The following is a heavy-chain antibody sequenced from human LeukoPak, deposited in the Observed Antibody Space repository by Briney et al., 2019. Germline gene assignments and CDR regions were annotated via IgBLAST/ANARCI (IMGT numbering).Heavy chain of an antibody. CDR1: GYTVSSDY. J-gene: IGHJ6*02. Sequence: GGSLRLSCAASGYTVSSDYMSWVRQAPGKGLEWVSTIYSGGSTHYADSVKGRFTVSRDNSKNTLYLQMNSLRAEDTAVYYCGRNPGLPNGMDVWGQGTTVTVSS. CDR2: IYSGGST. CDR3: GRNPGLPNGMDV. V-gene: IGHV3-66*01.